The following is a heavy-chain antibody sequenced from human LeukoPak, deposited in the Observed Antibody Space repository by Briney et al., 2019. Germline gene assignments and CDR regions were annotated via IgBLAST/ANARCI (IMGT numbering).Heavy chain of an antibody. CDR1: GGSISSYY. D-gene: IGHD4-17*01. V-gene: IGHV4-59*01. CDR3: ARSDYYNYCYYYGMDV. CDR2: IYYSGST. J-gene: IGHJ6*02. Sequence: PSETLSLTCTVSGGSISSYYWSWIRQPPGKGLEWIGYIYYSGSTNYNPSLKSRVTISVDTSKNQFSLKLSSVTAADTAVYYCARSDYYNYCYYYGMDVWGQGTTVTVSS.